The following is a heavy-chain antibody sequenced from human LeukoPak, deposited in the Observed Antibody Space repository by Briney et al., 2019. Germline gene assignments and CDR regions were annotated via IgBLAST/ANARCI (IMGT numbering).Heavy chain of an antibody. CDR3: ARPTGYSSGWYPRDAFDI. CDR1: GGSISSSSYY. J-gene: IGHJ3*02. CDR2: IYYSGST. Sequence: SETLSLTCTVSGGSISSSSYYWGWIRQPPGKGLEWIGSIYYSGSTYYNPPLKSRVTISVDTSKNQFSLKLSSVTAADTAVYYCARPTGYSSGWYPRDAFDIWGQGTMVTVSS. V-gene: IGHV4-39*01. D-gene: IGHD6-19*01.